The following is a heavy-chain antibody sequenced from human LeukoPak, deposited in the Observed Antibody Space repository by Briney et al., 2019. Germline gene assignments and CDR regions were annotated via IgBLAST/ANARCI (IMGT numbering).Heavy chain of an antibody. Sequence: PSGTLSLTCAVSGGSITSGNWWTWVRQSPGKGLEWIGEIHHGGTTNYNPSLKSRVTISVDKSKNQFSLKLNSVTAADTAVYYCAKKHYYYMDVWGKGTTVTVSS. CDR2: IHHGGTT. CDR1: GGSITSGNW. J-gene: IGHJ6*03. CDR3: AKKHYYYMDV. V-gene: IGHV4-4*02.